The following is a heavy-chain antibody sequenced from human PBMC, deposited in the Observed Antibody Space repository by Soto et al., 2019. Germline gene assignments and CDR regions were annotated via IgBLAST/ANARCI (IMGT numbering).Heavy chain of an antibody. Sequence: QVQLQQWGAGLLKSSETLSLACAGSDGAFSGYSWGWVRQAPGKGLEWLGEMNYRGGTTYNTALRSRLTISQDTSKGHFSLTLTSVTAADTALYFCARSYYKILTGYYTWGQGTVVTVSS. CDR3: ARSYYKILTGYYT. D-gene: IGHD3-9*01. CDR1: DGAFSGYS. J-gene: IGHJ4*02. CDR2: MNYRGGT. V-gene: IGHV4-34*01.